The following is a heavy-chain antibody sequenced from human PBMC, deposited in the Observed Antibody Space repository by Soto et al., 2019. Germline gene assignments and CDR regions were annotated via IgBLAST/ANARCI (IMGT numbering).Heavy chain of an antibody. J-gene: IGHJ3*02. CDR3: AKDYYERCGYYDAFDI. Sequence: EVQLLESGGGLVQPGGSLRLSCAASGFTFSSYAMSWVRQAPGKGLEWVSAISGSGGSTYYADSVKGRFTISRDNSKNTLDLQVNSLRGEATAVDYCAKDYYERCGYYDAFDIWGQGTMVTVSS. V-gene: IGHV3-23*01. CDR1: GFTFSSYA. D-gene: IGHD3-22*01. CDR2: ISGSGGST.